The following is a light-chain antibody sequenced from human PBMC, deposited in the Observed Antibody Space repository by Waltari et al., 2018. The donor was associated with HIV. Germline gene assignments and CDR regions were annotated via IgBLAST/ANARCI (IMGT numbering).Light chain of an antibody. J-gene: IGKJ4*01. CDR1: QTINTN. CDR3: QQSDKTPPT. CDR2: DTS. Sequence: DIQMTQSPPSLSASVGDRINITCRASQTINTNLNWYQQKSGKAPKVLIYDTSTLRSKVPSRFSGSGSGTEFTLTITSLQSDDSATYYCQQSDKTPPTFGGGTTVEIK. V-gene: IGKV1-39*01.